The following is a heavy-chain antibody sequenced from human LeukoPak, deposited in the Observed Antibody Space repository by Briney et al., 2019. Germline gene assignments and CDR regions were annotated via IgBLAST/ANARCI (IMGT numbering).Heavy chain of an antibody. V-gene: IGHV3-23*01. Sequence: PGGSLRLSCAASGFTFTSYAMNWVRQAPGKGLEWVSTISASGGNTYSADSLKGRFTISRDNSKNTLYLQMSSLRAEDTAVYYCAKRSNYFLLDYWGQGTLVTGSS. CDR1: GFTFTSYA. D-gene: IGHD2/OR15-2a*01. CDR2: ISASGGNT. CDR3: AKRSNYFLLDY. J-gene: IGHJ4*02.